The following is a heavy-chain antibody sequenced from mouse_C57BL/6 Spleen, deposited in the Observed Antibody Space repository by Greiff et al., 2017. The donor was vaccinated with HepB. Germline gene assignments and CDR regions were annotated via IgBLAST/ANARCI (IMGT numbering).Heavy chain of an antibody. D-gene: IGHD1-1*01. CDR3: ARPHYYGSSHYWYFDV. Sequence: EVQVVESGGGLVKPGGSLKLSCAASGFTFSDYGMHWVRQAPEKGLEWVAYISSGSSTIYYADTVKGRFTISRDNAKNTLFLQMTSLRSEDTAMYYCARPHYYGSSHYWYFDVWGTGTTVTVSS. J-gene: IGHJ1*03. CDR1: GFTFSDYG. V-gene: IGHV5-17*01. CDR2: ISSGSSTI.